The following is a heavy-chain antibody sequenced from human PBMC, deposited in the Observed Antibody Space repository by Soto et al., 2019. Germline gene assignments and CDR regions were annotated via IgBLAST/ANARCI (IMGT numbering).Heavy chain of an antibody. CDR3: ARGDYYDSRVQGAFDI. CDR2: ISYDGSNK. CDR1: GFTFSSYA. Sequence: QVQLVESGGGVVQPGRSLRLSCAASGFTFSSYAMHWVRQAPGKGLEWVAVISYDGSNKYYADSVKGRFTISRDNSKNTLYLQMNSLRAEDTAVYYCARGDYYDSRVQGAFDILGQGPMVTVSS. D-gene: IGHD3-22*01. V-gene: IGHV3-30-3*01. J-gene: IGHJ3*02.